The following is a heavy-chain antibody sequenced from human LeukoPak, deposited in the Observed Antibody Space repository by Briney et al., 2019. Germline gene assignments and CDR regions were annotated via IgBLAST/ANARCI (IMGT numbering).Heavy chain of an antibody. V-gene: IGHV3-30*03. CDR1: GFAFSSNW. D-gene: IGHD2-21*01. Sequence: GGSLRLSCAASGFAFSSNWMHWVRQAPGKGLEWVAVISYDGSNKYCADSVKGRFTISRDNSKNTLYLQMNSLRAEDTAVYYCARIAMGGGEPVDYWGQGTLVTVSS. CDR2: ISYDGSNK. J-gene: IGHJ4*02. CDR3: ARIAMGGGEPVDY.